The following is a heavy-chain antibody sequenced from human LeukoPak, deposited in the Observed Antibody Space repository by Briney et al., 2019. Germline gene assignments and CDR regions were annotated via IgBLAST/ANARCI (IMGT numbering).Heavy chain of an antibody. CDR2: ISAYNGNT. CDR1: GGTFSSYG. V-gene: IGHV1-18*01. J-gene: IGHJ4*02. CDR3: ARGSPPRRNYDSRGYYSYYFDY. Sequence: ASVKVSCKASGGTFSSYGISWVRQAPGQGLEWMGWISAYNGNTHYARKLQGRVTMTTDTSTSTVYMELRSLRSDDTAVYYCARGSPPRRNYDSRGYYSYYFDYWGQGTLVTVSS. D-gene: IGHD3-22*01.